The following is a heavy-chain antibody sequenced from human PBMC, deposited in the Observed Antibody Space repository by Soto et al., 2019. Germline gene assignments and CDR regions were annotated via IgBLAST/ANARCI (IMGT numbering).Heavy chain of an antibody. J-gene: IGHJ5*02. D-gene: IGHD3-16*02. V-gene: IGHV3-23*01. Sequence: GGSLRLSCAASGFTFSNYVMSWVRQAPGKGLEWISALSDSGGATYYADSVKGRFTISRDNSKSTLYLQMNSLRAEDTAIYYCAKGIVRFDPWGQGTLVTVSS. CDR1: GFTFSNYV. CDR2: LSDSGGAT. CDR3: AKGIVRFDP.